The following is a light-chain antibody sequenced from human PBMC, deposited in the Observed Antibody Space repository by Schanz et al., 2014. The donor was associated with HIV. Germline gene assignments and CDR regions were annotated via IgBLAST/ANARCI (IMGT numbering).Light chain of an antibody. CDR1: SSDTDGYYS. V-gene: IGLV2-14*03. J-gene: IGLJ3*02. CDR3: SSYTSNTTWV. Sequence: QSALTQPASVSGSPGQSITISCTGVSSDTDGYYSVSWYQQHPDKAPKLLIFDVINRPSGISNRFSGSKFGNTASLTISGLQAEDEADYYCSSYTSNTTWVFGGGTKLTVL. CDR2: DVI.